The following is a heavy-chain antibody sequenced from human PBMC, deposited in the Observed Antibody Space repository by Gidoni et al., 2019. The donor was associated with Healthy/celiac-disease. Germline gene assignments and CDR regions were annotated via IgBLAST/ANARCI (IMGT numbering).Heavy chain of an antibody. CDR1: GYTFTSYA. CDR3: ARDRFTRDYDSSGYFPEDYYYGMDV. Sequence: QVQLVQSGAEVKKPGASVKVSCKASGYTFTSYAMHWVRQAPGQRLEWMGWINAGNGKKKYSQKFQGRVTITRDTSASTAYMELSSLRSEDTAVYYCARDRFTRDYDSSGYFPEDYYYGMDVWGQGTTVTVSS. CDR2: INAGNGKK. J-gene: IGHJ6*02. D-gene: IGHD3-22*01. V-gene: IGHV1-3*01.